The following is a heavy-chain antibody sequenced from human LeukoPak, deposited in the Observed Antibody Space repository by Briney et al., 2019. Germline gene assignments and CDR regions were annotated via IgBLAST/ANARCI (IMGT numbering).Heavy chain of an antibody. CDR1: GYNFRSQW. CDR2: IYPGDSDI. CDR3: ARVGVVGWYFDH. Sequence: GESLKISCKGTGYNFRSQWISWVRQMPGKGLEWMGIIYPGDSDIRYGPSFRGQVTFSADTSINTAYLQWSSLKASDTAMYYCARVGVVGWYFDHWGQGTLLIVSS. J-gene: IGHJ4*02. D-gene: IGHD2-15*01. V-gene: IGHV5-51*01.